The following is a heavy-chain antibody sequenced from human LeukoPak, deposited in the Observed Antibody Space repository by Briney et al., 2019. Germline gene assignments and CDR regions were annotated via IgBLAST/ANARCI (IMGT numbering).Heavy chain of an antibody. CDR1: GGSISSGDYY. V-gene: IGHV4-30-4*08. Sequence: PSETLSLTCTVSGGSISSGDYYWSWIRQPPGKGLEWIGYIYYSGSTYNNPSLKSRVTISVDTSKNQFSLKLSSVTAADTAVYYCARGIVVPAAMGFDPWGQGTLVTVSS. D-gene: IGHD2-2*01. J-gene: IGHJ5*02. CDR3: ARGIVVPAAMGFDP. CDR2: IYYSGST.